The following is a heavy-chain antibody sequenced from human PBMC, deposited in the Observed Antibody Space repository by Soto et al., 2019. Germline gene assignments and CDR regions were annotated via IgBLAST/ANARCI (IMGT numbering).Heavy chain of an antibody. CDR1: GFSLTTSAVG. V-gene: IGHV2-5*02. CDR3: AHRNSCSGGSCNEAGGFDY. Sequence: QITLKESGPTLVKPTQTLTLTCTVSGFSLTTSAVGVGWIRQPPGKALEWLALIYWDDDKHYSPSLKSRLTTTQDTAKQQVVLIMTNRDPVDTATYYCAHRNSCSGGSCNEAGGFDYWGQGTLVTVSS. CDR2: IYWDDDK. J-gene: IGHJ4*02. D-gene: IGHD2-15*01.